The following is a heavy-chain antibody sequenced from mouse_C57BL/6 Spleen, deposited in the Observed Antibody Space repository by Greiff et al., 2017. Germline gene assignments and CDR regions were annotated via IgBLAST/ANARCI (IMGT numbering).Heavy chain of an antibody. D-gene: IGHD2-4*01. Sequence: EVQLVESGGGLVQPGGSLKLSCAASGFTFSDYYMYWVRQTPEKRLEWVAYISNGGGSTYYPAPVKGRFTITRDNAKNTRYLQMSRLKSEDTAMYYCARLYDYDAAYWGQGTLVTVSA. CDR1: GFTFSDYY. V-gene: IGHV5-12*01. CDR3: ARLYDYDAAY. CDR2: ISNGGGST. J-gene: IGHJ3*01.